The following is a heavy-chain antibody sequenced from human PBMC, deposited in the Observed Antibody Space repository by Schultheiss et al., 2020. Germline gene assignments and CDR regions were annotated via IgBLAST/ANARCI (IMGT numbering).Heavy chain of an antibody. CDR3: AKTRRKSIAVAVDY. CDR2: ISYDGSNK. D-gene: IGHD6-19*01. CDR1: GFTFSSYG. J-gene: IGHJ4*02. Sequence: GGSLRLSCAASGFTFSSYGMHWVRQAPGKGLEWVAVISYDGSNKYYADSVKGRITISRDNSKNTLYLQMNSLRAEDTAVYYCAKTRRKSIAVAVDYWGQGTLVTVSS. V-gene: IGHV3-30*18.